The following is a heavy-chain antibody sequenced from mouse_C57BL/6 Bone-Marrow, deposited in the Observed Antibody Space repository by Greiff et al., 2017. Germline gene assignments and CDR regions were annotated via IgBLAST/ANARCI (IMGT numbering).Heavy chain of an antibody. CDR2: ISSGCSYT. V-gene: IGHV5-6*01. Sequence: EVQVVESGGDLVKPGGSLKLSCAASGFTFSSYGMSWVRQTPEKRLEWVATISSGCSYTYYQDSVKGRVTISRDNAKNTLYLQMSSLKAEDTAMYYCARQQDYHSYWGQGTLVTVSA. D-gene: IGHD2-4*01. CDR3: ARQQDYHSY. CDR1: GFTFSSYG. J-gene: IGHJ3*01.